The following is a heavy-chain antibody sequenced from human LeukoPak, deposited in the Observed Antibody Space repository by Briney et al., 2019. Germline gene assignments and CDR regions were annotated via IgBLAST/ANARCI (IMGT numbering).Heavy chain of an antibody. V-gene: IGHV1-46*01. CDR3: ARDLSPLHIVVVPAASSS. J-gene: IGHJ5*02. D-gene: IGHD2-2*01. Sequence: ASVKVSCKASGYTFTSYYMHWVRQAPGQGLEWMGIINPSGGSTSYAQKFQGRVTMTRDTSTSTVYMELSSLRSEDTAVYYCARDLSPLHIVVVPAASSSWGQGTLATVSS. CDR2: INPSGGST. CDR1: GYTFTSYY.